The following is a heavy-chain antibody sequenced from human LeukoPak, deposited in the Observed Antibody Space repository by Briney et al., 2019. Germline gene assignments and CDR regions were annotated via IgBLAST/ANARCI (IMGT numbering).Heavy chain of an antibody. CDR1: GFTFSSYA. V-gene: IGHV4-59*01. CDR2: IYYSGST. CDR3: ARGRQLWLQYYFDY. D-gene: IGHD5-18*01. J-gene: IGHJ4*02. Sequence: PGGSLRLSCAASGFTFSSYAMSWVRQPPGKGLEWIGYIYYSGSTNYNPSLKSRVTISVDTSKNQFSLKLSSVTAADTAVYYCARGRQLWLQYYFDYWGQGTLVTVSS.